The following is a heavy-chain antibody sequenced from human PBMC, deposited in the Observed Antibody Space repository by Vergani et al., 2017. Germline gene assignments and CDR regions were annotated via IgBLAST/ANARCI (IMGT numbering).Heavy chain of an antibody. CDR2: IYYSGST. CDR1: GGSISSYY. CDR3: ARVSQRVVVTAIDGAFDI. Sequence: QVQLQESGPGLVKPSETLSLTCTVSGGSISSYYWSWIRQPPGKGLEWIGYIYYSGSTNYNPSLKSRVTISVDTSKNQFALKLSSVTAADTAVYYCARVSQRVVVTAIDGAFDIWGQGTMVTVSS. J-gene: IGHJ3*02. D-gene: IGHD2-21*02. V-gene: IGHV4-59*01.